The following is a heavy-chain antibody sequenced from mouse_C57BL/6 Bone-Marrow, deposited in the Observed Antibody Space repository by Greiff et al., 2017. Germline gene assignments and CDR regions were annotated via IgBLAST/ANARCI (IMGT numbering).Heavy chain of an antibody. Sequence: EVKLMESGPELVKPGASVKISCKASGYSFTDYNMNWVKQSNGKSLEWIGVINPNYGTTSYNQKFKGKATLTVDQSSSTAYMQLNSLTSEDSAVYYCARGYSNYYYAMDYWGQGTSVTVSS. D-gene: IGHD2-5*01. V-gene: IGHV1-39*01. J-gene: IGHJ4*01. CDR2: INPNYGTT. CDR1: GYSFTDYN. CDR3: ARGYSNYYYAMDY.